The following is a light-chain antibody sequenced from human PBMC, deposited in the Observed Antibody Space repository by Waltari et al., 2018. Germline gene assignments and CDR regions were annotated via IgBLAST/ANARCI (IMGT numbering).Light chain of an antibody. J-gene: IGKJ1*01. Sequence: EIVLTQSPATLSLSPGERATLSCWASETVNNRLAWYQQKPGQGPRLLMYDASTRAAGIPDRFSGGGSGTAFTLTITRLEPEDVAVYFCQQERNWSWTFGQGTKVEIK. CDR3: QQERNWSWT. CDR1: ETVNNR. V-gene: IGKV3D-15*01. CDR2: DAS.